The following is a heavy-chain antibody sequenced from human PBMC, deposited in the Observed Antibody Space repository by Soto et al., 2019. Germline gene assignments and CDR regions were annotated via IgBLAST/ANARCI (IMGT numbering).Heavy chain of an antibody. Sequence: SVKVSCKASGGTFSSYAISWVRQAPGQGREWMGGIIPIVGTASYAQKFQGRVTITADESTSTAYMELSSLRLEDTAVYYCARAISDSSGYPDWGQGTLVTVSS. CDR1: GGTFSSYA. CDR3: ARAISDSSGYPD. J-gene: IGHJ4*02. V-gene: IGHV1-69*13. D-gene: IGHD3-22*01. CDR2: IIPIVGTA.